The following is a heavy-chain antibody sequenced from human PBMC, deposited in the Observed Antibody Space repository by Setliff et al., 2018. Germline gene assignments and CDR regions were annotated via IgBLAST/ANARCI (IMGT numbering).Heavy chain of an antibody. CDR2: IYHSGST. CDR3: ARAGPTVTFFRVLVISWWDP. CDR1: GYSISSGYY. Sequence: SETLSLTCAVSGYSISSGYYWGWIRQPPGKGLEWIGNIYHSGSTYYNRSLRSRVSISVDTSKNQFSLKLSSVTAADTATYYCARAGPTVTFFRVLVISWWDPWGQGSLVTVSS. V-gene: IGHV4-38-2*01. J-gene: IGHJ5*02. D-gene: IGHD3-3*01.